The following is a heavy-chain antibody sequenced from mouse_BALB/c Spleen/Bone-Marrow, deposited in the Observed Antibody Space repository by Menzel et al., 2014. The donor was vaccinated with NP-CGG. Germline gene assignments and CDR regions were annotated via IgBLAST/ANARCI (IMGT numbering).Heavy chain of an antibody. CDR1: GFTFSSFG. J-gene: IGHJ2*01. D-gene: IGHD1-1*01. CDR2: ISSGSSNI. CDR3: ARAAITTVVAGY. V-gene: IGHV5-17*02. Sequence: EVKLVESGGGLVQPGGSRKLSCAASGFTFSSFGMHWVRQAPEKGLEWVAYISSGSSNIYYADTVKGRFTISRDNPKNTLFSQMTSLRSEDTAMYYCARAAITTVVAGYWGQGTTLTVSS.